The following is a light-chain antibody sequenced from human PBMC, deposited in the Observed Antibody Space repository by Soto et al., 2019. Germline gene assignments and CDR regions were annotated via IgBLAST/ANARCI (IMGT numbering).Light chain of an antibody. CDR2: DVS. CDR3: SSFTDAGTVM. J-gene: IGLJ3*02. CDR1: SSDVGAYHS. V-gene: IGLV2-14*03. Sequence: QSALTQPASVSGSPGQSFTISCTGTSSDVGAYHSVSWYQQHPGKAPKLIIFDVSNRPSGVSNRFSGSKSGNTASLTISGLQAEDEADYYCSSFTDAGTVMFGGGTTVTV.